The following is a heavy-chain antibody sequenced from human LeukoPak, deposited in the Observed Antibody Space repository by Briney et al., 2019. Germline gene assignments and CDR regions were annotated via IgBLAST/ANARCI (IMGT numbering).Heavy chain of an antibody. CDR1: GYTFTGYY. V-gene: IGHV1-2*04. CDR3: ARAAPGPYDSSGDDAFDI. J-gene: IGHJ3*02. Sequence: ASVKVSCKASGYTFTGYYMHWVRQAPGQGLEWMGWINPNSGGTNYAQKFQGWVTMTRDTSISTAYMELSRLRSDDTAVYYCARAAPGPYDSSGDDAFDIWGQGTMVTVSS. CDR2: INPNSGGT. D-gene: IGHD3-22*01.